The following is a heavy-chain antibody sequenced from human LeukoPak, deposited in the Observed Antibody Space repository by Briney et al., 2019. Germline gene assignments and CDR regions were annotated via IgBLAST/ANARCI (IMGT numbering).Heavy chain of an antibody. D-gene: IGHD2-15*01. Sequence: PGGSLRLSCAASGFTFSSYGMHWVRQAPGKGLEWVAVISYDGNNKYYADSVKGRFTISRDNSKNTLYLQMNSLRTEDTAVYYCARVLVAATIDYWGRGTLVTVSS. CDR2: ISYDGNNK. CDR3: ARVLVAATIDY. V-gene: IGHV3-30*19. CDR1: GFTFSSYG. J-gene: IGHJ4*02.